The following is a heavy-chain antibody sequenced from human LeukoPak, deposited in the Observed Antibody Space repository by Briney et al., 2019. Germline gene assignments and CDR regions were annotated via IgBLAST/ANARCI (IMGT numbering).Heavy chain of an antibody. CDR3: AKDPPADITMIIVTDDY. CDR1: GFTFSNYA. Sequence: GGSLRLSCAASGFTFSNYAMSWVRQAPGKGLEWVAGISGSGGNTYYADSVKGRFTISRDNTKNTLYLQMNSLRAEDTAVYYCAKDPPADITMIIVTDDYWGQGTLVTVSS. V-gene: IGHV3-23*01. D-gene: IGHD3-22*01. J-gene: IGHJ4*02. CDR2: ISGSGGNT.